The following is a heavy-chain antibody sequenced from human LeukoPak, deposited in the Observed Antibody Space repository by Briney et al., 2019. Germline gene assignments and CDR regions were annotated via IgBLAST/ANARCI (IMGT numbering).Heavy chain of an antibody. CDR3: ARDPGVVAFHYFDF. CDR2: IGGRGGST. Sequence: GGSLRLSCAASGFSFSYYWMSWVRQAPGKGLEWVSAIGGRGGSTYYADSVKGRFTISRDNSKNTVYLQMNSLRAEDTAVYYCARDPGVVAFHYFDFWGQGTLVTVSS. D-gene: IGHD3-3*01. V-gene: IGHV3-23*01. CDR1: GFSFSYYW. J-gene: IGHJ4*02.